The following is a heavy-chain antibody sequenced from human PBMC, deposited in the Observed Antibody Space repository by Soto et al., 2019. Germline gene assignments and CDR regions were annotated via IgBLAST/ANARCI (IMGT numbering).Heavy chain of an antibody. CDR2: INRGGGTT. CDR3: AKDRHPDGIWILDD. V-gene: IGHV3-23*01. J-gene: IGHJ4*02. CDR1: GFTFSGYT. D-gene: IGHD3-3*01. Sequence: GSLRLSCAASGFTFSGYTMNWVRQAQGKGLEWVSGINRGGGTTYYADSVKGRFTISRDNSKNTLYLQMNSPRAEDTAVYYCAKDRHPDGIWILDDWGQGTLVTVSS.